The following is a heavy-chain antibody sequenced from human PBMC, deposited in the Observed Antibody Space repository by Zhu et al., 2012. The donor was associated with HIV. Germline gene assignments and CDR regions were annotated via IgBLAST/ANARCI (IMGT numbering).Heavy chain of an antibody. J-gene: IGHJ4*02. V-gene: IGHV3-20*04. CDR1: GFTLDDYG. CDR2: IKWNGEIT. D-gene: IGHD3-22*01. CDR3: ARGTHYYDSSGAGYYFDY. Sequence: EVQLVESGGRVVRPGGSLRLSCTASGFTLDDYGMSWVRQVPGKGLEWIAAIKWNGEITRYGDSVKGRFTISRDDAKNSLYLQMNSLRAGDTALYFCARGTHYYDSSGAGYYFDYWGQGTLVTVSS.